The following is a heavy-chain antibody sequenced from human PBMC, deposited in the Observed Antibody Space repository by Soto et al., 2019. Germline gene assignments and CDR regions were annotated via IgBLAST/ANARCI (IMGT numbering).Heavy chain of an antibody. V-gene: IGHV4-34*01. J-gene: IGHJ4*02. Sequence: ASETLCLTCAVYGGSFSGYYWTWIRQPPGTGLEWIGEINHSGSTNYNPSLKSRVTISVDTSKNQFSLRLTSVTAADTAVYYCARDKITGLFDYWGQGTLVTVSS. CDR2: INHSGST. CDR1: GGSFSGYY. D-gene: IGHD2-8*02. CDR3: ARDKITGLFDY.